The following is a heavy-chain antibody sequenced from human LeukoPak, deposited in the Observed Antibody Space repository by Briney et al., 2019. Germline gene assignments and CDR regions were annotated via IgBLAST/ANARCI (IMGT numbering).Heavy chain of an antibody. CDR3: ARAALPTYYDFWSGYVG. CDR2: INPNSGGT. Sequence: ASVKVSCKASGYTFTGYYMHWVRQAPGQGLEWMGWINPNSGGTNYAQKFQGRVTMTRDTSISTAYMELSRLRSDDTAVYYCARAALPTYYDFWSGYVGWGQGTLVTVSS. D-gene: IGHD3-3*01. V-gene: IGHV1-2*02. J-gene: IGHJ4*02. CDR1: GYTFTGYY.